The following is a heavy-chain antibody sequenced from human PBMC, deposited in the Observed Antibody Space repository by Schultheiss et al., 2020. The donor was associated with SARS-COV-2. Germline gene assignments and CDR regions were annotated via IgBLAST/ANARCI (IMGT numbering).Heavy chain of an antibody. CDR3: ARAKYSSSYDY. V-gene: IGHV3-21*01. J-gene: IGHJ4*02. Sequence: GESLKISCVGSGFSFSSFTMNWVRQAPGKGLEWVSSISSSSSYIYYADSVKGRFTISRDNAKNTLYLQMNSLRAEDTAVYYCARAKYSSSYDYWGQGTLVTVSS. CDR2: ISSSSSYI. D-gene: IGHD6-13*01. CDR1: GFSFSSFT.